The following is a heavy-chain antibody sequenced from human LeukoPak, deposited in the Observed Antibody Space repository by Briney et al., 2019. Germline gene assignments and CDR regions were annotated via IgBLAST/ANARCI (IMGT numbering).Heavy chain of an antibody. CDR3: AGISGGSGYFDY. D-gene: IGHD2-15*01. CDR1: GGSISSYY. J-gene: IGHJ4*02. Sequence: SETLSLTCTVSGGSISSYYWSWIRQPPGKGLEWIGYIYYSGSTNYNPSLKSRVTISVDTSKNQFSLKLSSVTAADTAVYYCAGISGGSGYFDYWGQGTLVTVSS. V-gene: IGHV4-59*01. CDR2: IYYSGST.